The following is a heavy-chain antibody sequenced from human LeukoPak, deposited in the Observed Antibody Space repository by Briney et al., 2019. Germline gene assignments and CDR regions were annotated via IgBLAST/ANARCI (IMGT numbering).Heavy chain of an antibody. CDR3: ARAVAAPGLYYYYYGMDV. V-gene: IGHV3-30-3*01. Sequence: GGSLRLSCAASGFTFSSYAMHWVRQAPGKGLEWVAVISHDGSNKYYADSVKGRFTISRDNSKNTLYLQMNSLRAEDTAVYYCARAVAAPGLYYYYYGMDVWGQGTTVTVSS. CDR2: ISHDGSNK. J-gene: IGHJ6*02. CDR1: GFTFSSYA. D-gene: IGHD6-19*01.